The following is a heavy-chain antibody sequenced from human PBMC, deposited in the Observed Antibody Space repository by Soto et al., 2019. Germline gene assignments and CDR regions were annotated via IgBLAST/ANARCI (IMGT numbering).Heavy chain of an antibody. CDR2: IHYSGYT. Sequence: QLQLQESGPGLVKPSETLSLTCTVSGGSISSSSYYWGWIRQPPGKGLEWIGSIHYSGYTYYNPSLKRRVTISVDTPKNQFSLKLSSVTAADTAVYYCGRLVYDSSGYRPGWGQGTLVTVSS. J-gene: IGHJ4*02. V-gene: IGHV4-39*01. CDR1: GGSISSSSYY. D-gene: IGHD3-22*01. CDR3: GRLVYDSSGYRPG.